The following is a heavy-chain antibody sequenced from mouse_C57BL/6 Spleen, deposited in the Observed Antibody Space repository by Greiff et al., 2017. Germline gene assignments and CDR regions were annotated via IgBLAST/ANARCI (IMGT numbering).Heavy chain of an antibody. CDR1: GYTFTSYW. D-gene: IGHD1-1*01. J-gene: IGHJ4*01. Sequence: QVQLQQPGAELVKPGASVKLSCKASGYTFTSYWMHWVKQRPGQGLEWIGIIHPNGDSTNYNEKFKSKATLTVDKSSSTAYMQLSSLTSEDSAVYYCARPEDYYGSSSYYYAMDYWGQGTSVTVSS. V-gene: IGHV1-64*01. CDR2: IHPNGDST. CDR3: ARPEDYYGSSSYYYAMDY.